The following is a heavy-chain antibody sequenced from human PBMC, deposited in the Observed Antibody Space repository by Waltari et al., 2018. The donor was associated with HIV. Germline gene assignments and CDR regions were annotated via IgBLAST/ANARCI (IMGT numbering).Heavy chain of an antibody. CDR1: GFTWCSYN. CDR2: ISKNSGTS. J-gene: IGHJ4*02. V-gene: IGHV3-48*04. D-gene: IGHD3-22*01. Sequence: EEQLVDSGGGLVQPGGSLRLSCEGSGFTWCSYNINLVRQAPGQGLEWIAVISKNSGTSLCAGSVKGRFIVSRYNAKNSVYVQMNNLRAEDTAIYYCSGKLHNSSAYYSSWGPGSMVTVSS. CDR3: SGKLHNSSAYYSS.